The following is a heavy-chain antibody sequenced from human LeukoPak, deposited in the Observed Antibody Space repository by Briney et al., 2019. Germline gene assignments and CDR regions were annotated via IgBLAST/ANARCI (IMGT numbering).Heavy chain of an antibody. V-gene: IGHV4-34*01. Sequence: SETLSLTCAVYGGSFSGYYWSWIRQPPGKGLEWIGEINHSGSTNYNPSLKSRVTISINTSKNQFSLKLSSVTAADTAVYYCARRTSPLGGRVDYWGQGTLVTVSS. CDR1: GGSFSGYY. CDR2: INHSGST. CDR3: ARRTSPLGGRVDY. J-gene: IGHJ4*02.